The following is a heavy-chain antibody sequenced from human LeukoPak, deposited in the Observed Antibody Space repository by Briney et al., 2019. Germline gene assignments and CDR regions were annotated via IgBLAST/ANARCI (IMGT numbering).Heavy chain of an antibody. CDR2: ITGSGSGA. Sequence: QAGGSLRLSCTDSGFTFSSNYMTWVRQTAGMGLQWVSSITGSGSGAYYADSVKGRVTISRDNSKNTLFLQMDSLRPEDTAMYYCAKVRGDHVQLQDDSDYWGQGTLVTVSS. CDR3: AKVRGDHVQLQDDSDY. V-gene: IGHV3-23*01. J-gene: IGHJ4*02. D-gene: IGHD2-2*01. CDR1: GFTFSSNY.